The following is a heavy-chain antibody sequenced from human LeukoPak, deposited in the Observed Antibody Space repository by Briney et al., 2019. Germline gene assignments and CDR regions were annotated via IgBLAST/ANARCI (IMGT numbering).Heavy chain of an antibody. D-gene: IGHD2-21*02. V-gene: IGHV5-51*01. Sequence: GESLKISCKGSGYSFTSYWIGWVRQIPGKGLGWMGIIYPGDSDTRYSPSFQGQVTISADKSISTAYLQWSSLKASDTAMYYCARTYCGGDCYPDAFDIWGQGTMVTVSS. CDR1: GYSFTSYW. CDR3: ARTYCGGDCYPDAFDI. CDR2: IYPGDSDT. J-gene: IGHJ3*02.